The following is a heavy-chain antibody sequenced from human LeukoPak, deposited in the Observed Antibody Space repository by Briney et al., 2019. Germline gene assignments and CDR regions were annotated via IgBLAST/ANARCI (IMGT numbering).Heavy chain of an antibody. CDR1: GFTFSTYW. J-gene: IGHJ4*02. Sequence: GGSLRLSCAASGFTFSTYWMSWVRQAPGKGLEWVAVISYDGSNKYYADSVKGRFTISRDNSKNTLYLQMNSLRAEDTAVYYCAREVAGSSFDYWGQGTLVTVSS. CDR2: ISYDGSNK. V-gene: IGHV3-30-3*01. CDR3: AREVAGSSFDY. D-gene: IGHD6-19*01.